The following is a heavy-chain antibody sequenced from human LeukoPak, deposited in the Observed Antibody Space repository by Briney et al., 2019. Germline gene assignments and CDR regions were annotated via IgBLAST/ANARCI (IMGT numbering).Heavy chain of an antibody. D-gene: IGHD3-22*01. CDR3: ARGRDDSSGYGFDP. CDR1: GGSISSGGYY. J-gene: IGHJ5*02. V-gene: IGHV4-31*03. CDR2: IYYSGST. Sequence: SETPSLTCTVSGGSISSGGYYWSWIRQHPGKGLEWIGYIYYSGSTYYNPSLKSRVTISVDTSKNQFSLKLSSVTAADTAVYYCARGRDDSSGYGFDPWGQGTLITVSS.